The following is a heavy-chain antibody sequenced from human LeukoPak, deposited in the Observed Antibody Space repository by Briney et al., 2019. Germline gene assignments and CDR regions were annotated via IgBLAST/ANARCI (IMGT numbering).Heavy chain of an antibody. D-gene: IGHD6-19*01. CDR2: ISDGGGAT. V-gene: IGHV3-23*01. Sequence: GGSLRLSCAASGFTFSSYAMTWVRQPPGKGLEWVSGISDGGGATYYADSVKGRFTLSRDNSKNTLYLQMNSLRADDTAVYYCAGAFSGWSPKFWGQGTLVTVSS. CDR1: GFTFSSYA. J-gene: IGHJ4*02. CDR3: AGAFSGWSPKF.